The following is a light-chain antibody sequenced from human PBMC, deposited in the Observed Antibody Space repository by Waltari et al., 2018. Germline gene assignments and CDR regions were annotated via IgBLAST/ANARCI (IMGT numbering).Light chain of an antibody. V-gene: IGLV1-40*01. CDR3: QTSDNNMGGHGV. Sequence: QSVLTQPPSVSGAPGQRVTISCAGSSSNIGAHFAVHWYQQFPGAAPKLIIYNNNNRPSGVPDRFSGSTSGTSASLAISGLRAEDEALYYCQTSDNNMGGHGVFGGGTNLIVL. CDR2: NNN. J-gene: IGLJ3*02. CDR1: SSNIGAHFA.